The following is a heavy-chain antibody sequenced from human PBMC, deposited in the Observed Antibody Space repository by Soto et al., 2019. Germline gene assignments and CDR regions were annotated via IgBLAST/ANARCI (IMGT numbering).Heavy chain of an antibody. CDR2: IYWDDDK. CDR3: AHRRDGYSSVVS. Sequence: SGPTLVNPTQTLTLTCTFSGFSLSTSGVGVGWIRQPPGKALEWLALIYWDDDKRYSPSLKSRLTITKDTSKNQVVLTMTNVDPVDTATYYCAHRRDGYSSVVSWGQGTLVTVSS. CDR1: GFSLSTSGVG. V-gene: IGHV2-5*02. J-gene: IGHJ5*02. D-gene: IGHD4-4*01.